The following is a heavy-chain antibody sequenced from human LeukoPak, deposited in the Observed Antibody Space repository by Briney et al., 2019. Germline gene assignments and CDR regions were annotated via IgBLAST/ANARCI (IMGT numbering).Heavy chain of an antibody. Sequence: GGSLRLSCAASGFTFSDYIMNWVRQAPGKGLEWVSSISGISVYKYYADSVKGRFTISRDNAKNSLYLQMSSLRAEDTAVYYCARGLSIAVADYWGQGTLVTVSS. V-gene: IGHV3-21*01. CDR3: ARGLSIAVADY. D-gene: IGHD6-19*01. CDR1: GFTFSDYI. CDR2: ISGISVYK. J-gene: IGHJ4*02.